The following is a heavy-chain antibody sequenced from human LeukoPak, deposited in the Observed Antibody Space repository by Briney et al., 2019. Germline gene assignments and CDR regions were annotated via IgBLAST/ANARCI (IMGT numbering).Heavy chain of an antibody. D-gene: IGHD3-22*01. J-gene: IGHJ4*02. CDR2: ISGSGGST. CDR1: GFTFSSYA. V-gene: IGHV3-23*01. CDR3: ARVRNYYDSSGYYLDY. Sequence: PGGSLRLSCAAFGFTFSSYAMSWVRQAPGKGLEWVSGISGSGGSTYYADSVKGRFTISRDNSKNTLYLQMNSLRAEDTAVYYCARVRNYYDSSGYYLDYWGQGTLVTVSS.